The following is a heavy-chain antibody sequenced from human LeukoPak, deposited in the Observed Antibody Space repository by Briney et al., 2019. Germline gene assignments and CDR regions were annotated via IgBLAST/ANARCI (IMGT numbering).Heavy chain of an antibody. CDR3: ARSTDYYDSSGYYVDY. V-gene: IGHV4-39*07. D-gene: IGHD3-22*01. J-gene: IGHJ4*02. CDR2: FYYSGSI. Sequence: SETLSLTCTVSGGSISSSSYYWGWIRQPPGKGLEWIGTFYYSGSIYYNPSLKSRVTISVDTSKNQFSLKLSSVTAADTAVYYCARSTDYYDSSGYYVDYWGQGTLVTVSS. CDR1: GGSISSSSYY.